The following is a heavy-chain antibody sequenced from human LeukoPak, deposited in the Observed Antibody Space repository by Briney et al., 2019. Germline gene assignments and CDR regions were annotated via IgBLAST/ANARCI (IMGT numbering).Heavy chain of an antibody. CDR3: ARQGVTYYYGSGSQYYFDY. D-gene: IGHD3-10*01. Sequence: TSETLSLTCAVYGGSFSGYYWSWIRQPPGKGLEWIGEINQSGSTNYNPSLKSRVTISVDTSKNQFSLKLSSVTAADTAVYYCARQGVTYYYGSGSQYYFDYWGQGTLVTVSS. V-gene: IGHV4-34*01. CDR2: INQSGST. CDR1: GGSFSGYY. J-gene: IGHJ4*02.